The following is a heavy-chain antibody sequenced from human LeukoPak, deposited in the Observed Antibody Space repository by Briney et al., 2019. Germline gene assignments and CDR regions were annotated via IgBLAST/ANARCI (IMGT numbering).Heavy chain of an antibody. D-gene: IGHD2-2*01. CDR3: ARDHCSSTSCYLYYGMDV. V-gene: IGHV1-18*01. Sequence: ASVKVSCKASGYTFTSYGISWARQAPGQGLEWMGWISAYNGNTNYAQKLQGRVTMTTDTSTSTAYMELRSLRSDDTAVYYCARDHCSSTSCYLYYGMDVWGQGTTVTVSS. J-gene: IGHJ6*02. CDR2: ISAYNGNT. CDR1: GYTFTSYG.